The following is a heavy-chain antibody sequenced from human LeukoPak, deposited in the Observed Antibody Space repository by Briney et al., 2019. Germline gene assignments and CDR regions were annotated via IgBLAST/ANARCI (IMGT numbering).Heavy chain of an antibody. CDR1: GFTFSSYW. J-gene: IGHJ5*02. CDR2: IKQDGSEK. D-gene: IGHD4-17*01. V-gene: IGHV3-7*01. CDR3: KGAVTKRGYNWFDP. Sequence: GGSLRLSCAASGFTFSSYWMSWVRQAPGKGLEWVANIKQDGSEKYYVDPVKGRFTISRDNAKNSLYLQMNSLRAEDTAVYYCKGAVTKRGYNWFDPWGQGTLVTVSS.